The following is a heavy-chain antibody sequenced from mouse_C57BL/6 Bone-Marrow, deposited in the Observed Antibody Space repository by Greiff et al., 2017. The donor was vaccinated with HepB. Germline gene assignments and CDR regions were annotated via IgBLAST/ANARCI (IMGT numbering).Heavy chain of an antibody. CDR2: IWSDGST. Sequence: QVQLQQSGPGLVAPSQSLSITCTVSGFSLTSYGVHWVRQPPGKGLEWLVVIWSDGSTTYNSALKSRLSISKDNSKSQVFLKMNSLQTDDTAMYYCARHGGDYVLYAMDYWGQGTSVTVSS. J-gene: IGHJ4*01. CDR3: ARHGGDYVLYAMDY. CDR1: GFSLTSYG. D-gene: IGHD2-4*01. V-gene: IGHV2-6-1*01.